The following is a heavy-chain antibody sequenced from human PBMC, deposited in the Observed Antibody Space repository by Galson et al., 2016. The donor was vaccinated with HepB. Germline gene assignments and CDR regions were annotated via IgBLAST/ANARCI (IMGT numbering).Heavy chain of an antibody. J-gene: IGHJ2*01. V-gene: IGHV3-23*01. CDR3: ASGIAVTTSNSFWYFDL. D-gene: IGHD3-10*01. CDR2: ISGSGDET. Sequence: SLRLSCAASGFTFSSYAMTLVRQAPGKGLDWVSTISGSGDETNYADSVKGRLTFSRDNSKNTLYLQMTSLRAEDTAVYYCASGIAVTTSNSFWYFDLWGRGTLVTVSS. CDR1: GFTFSSYA.